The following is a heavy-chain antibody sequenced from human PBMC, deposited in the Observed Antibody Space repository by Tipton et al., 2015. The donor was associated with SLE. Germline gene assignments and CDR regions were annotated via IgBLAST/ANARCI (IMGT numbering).Heavy chain of an antibody. J-gene: IGHJ3*02. Sequence: SLRLSCAASGFTFSSYEMNWVRQAPGKGLEWASYISSSGSTIYYADSVKGRFTISRDNAKNSLYLQMNSLRAEDTAVYFCARDLTNYYDSSGTDAFDIWGQGTMVTVSS. CDR3: ARDLTNYYDSSGTDAFDI. V-gene: IGHV3-48*03. D-gene: IGHD3-22*01. CDR1: GFTFSSYE. CDR2: ISSSGSTI.